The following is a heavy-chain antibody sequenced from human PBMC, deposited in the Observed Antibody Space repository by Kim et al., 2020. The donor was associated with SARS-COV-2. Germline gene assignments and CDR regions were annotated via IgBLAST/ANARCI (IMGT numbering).Heavy chain of an antibody. V-gene: IGHV4-59*13. J-gene: IGHJ5*02. CDR1: GGSISSYY. CDR3: ARAPSGIAAAGTIT. CDR2: IYYSGST. Sequence: SETLSLTCTVSGGSISSYYWSWIRQPPGKGLEWIGYIYYSGSTNYNPSLKSRVTISVDTSKNQFSLKLSSVTAADTAVYYCARAPSGIAAAGTITWGQGTLVTVSS. D-gene: IGHD6-13*01.